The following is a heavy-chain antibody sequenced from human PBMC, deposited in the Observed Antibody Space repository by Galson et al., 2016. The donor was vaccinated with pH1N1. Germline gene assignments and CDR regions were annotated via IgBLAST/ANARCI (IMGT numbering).Heavy chain of an antibody. CDR2: IKQAGSEK. D-gene: IGHD7-27*01. V-gene: IGHV3-7*01. J-gene: IGHJ4*02. CDR1: GFTFSSYY. Sequence: SLRLSCAASGFTFSSYYMTWVRQAPGQGLEWVANIKQAGSEKNYVDSVKGRFTISRDKAKNSVYLQMNSLRAEDTAVYYWAKENWVCEYWGQGTLVTVSS. CDR3: AKENWVCEY.